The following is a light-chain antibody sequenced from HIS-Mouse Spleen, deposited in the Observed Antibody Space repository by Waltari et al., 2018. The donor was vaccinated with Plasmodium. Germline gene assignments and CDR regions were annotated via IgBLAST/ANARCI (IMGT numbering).Light chain of an antibody. Sequence: SALTQPPAPSGSPGQSVTISCPGTSSDDGGYTYASWYQQHPGKAPKLMLDEVSKRPSGVPDRFPGSKSGNTASLTVSGLQAEDEADYYCSSYAGSNNFVVFGGGTKLTVL. CDR3: SSYAGSNNFVV. J-gene: IGLJ2*01. CDR1: SSDDGGYTY. CDR2: EVS. V-gene: IGLV2-8*01.